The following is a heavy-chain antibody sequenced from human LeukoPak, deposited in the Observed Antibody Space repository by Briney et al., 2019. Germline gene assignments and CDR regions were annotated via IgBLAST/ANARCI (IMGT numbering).Heavy chain of an antibody. CDR1: GYTFTSYY. CDR3: ARDLLPGWELLSFDI. Sequence: ASVKVSCKASGYTFTSYYMHWMRQAPGQGLEWMGIINPSGGSTSYAQKFQGRVTMTRDTSTSTVYMELSSLRSEDTAVYYCARDLLPGWELLSFDIWGQGTMVTVSS. J-gene: IGHJ3*02. D-gene: IGHD1-26*01. V-gene: IGHV1-46*01. CDR2: INPSGGST.